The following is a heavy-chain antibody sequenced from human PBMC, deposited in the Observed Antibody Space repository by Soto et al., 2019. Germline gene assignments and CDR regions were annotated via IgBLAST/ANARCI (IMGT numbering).Heavy chain of an antibody. J-gene: IGHJ4*02. CDR1: GFTFSSYA. V-gene: IGHV3-30-3*01. CDR3: ARDSPSGWLRRIVYYFDY. CDR2: ISYDGSNK. D-gene: IGHD5-18*01. Sequence: QVQLVESGGGVVQPGRSLRLSCAASGFTFSSYAMHWVRQAPGKGLEWVAVISYDGSNKYYADSVKGRFTISRDNSKNTLYLQMNSLRAEDTAVYYCARDSPSGWLRRIVYYFDYWGQGTLVTVSS.